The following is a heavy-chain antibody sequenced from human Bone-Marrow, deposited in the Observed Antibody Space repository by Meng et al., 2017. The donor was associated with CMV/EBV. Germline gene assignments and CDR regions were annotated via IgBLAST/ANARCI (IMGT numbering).Heavy chain of an antibody. CDR2: ITFDGSNT. CDR1: GFSFNDYG. V-gene: IGHV3-30*03. CDR3: ARDQEAGGRSYYYYFGMDV. Sequence: GESLKISCAVSGFSFNDYGMHWVRQTPGKGLEWLTFITFDGSNTYYADSVKGRFTISRDNAKKSLYLQMNSLSAEDTALYYCARDQEAGGRSYYYYFGMDVWGQGTTVTVSS. D-gene: IGHD1-26*01. J-gene: IGHJ6*02.